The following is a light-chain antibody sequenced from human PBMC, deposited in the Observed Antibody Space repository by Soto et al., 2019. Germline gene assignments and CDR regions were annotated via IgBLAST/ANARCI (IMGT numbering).Light chain of an antibody. Sequence: EIVVTQSRATLSVSPGERATLSCRASQSISDTLAWYQQKPGQAPRLLIYSASRRATGFPARFSGSGSGTDFTLTIRSLQSEDFAVYYCQQYNNWPWTFGQGTKVDIK. J-gene: IGKJ1*01. V-gene: IGKV3-15*01. CDR3: QQYNNWPWT. CDR2: SAS. CDR1: QSISDT.